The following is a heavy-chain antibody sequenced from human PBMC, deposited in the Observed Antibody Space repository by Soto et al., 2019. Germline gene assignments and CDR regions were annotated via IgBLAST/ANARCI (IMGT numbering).Heavy chain of an antibody. CDR1: GGTFSSYA. Sequence: ASVKVSCKASGGTFSSYAISWVRQAPGQGLEWMGGIIPIFGTANYAQKFQGRVTITADESTSTAYMELSSLRSEDTVVYYCARGLYYYDSSAFDYWGQGTLVTVSS. CDR3: ARGLYYYDSSAFDY. D-gene: IGHD3-22*01. J-gene: IGHJ4*02. CDR2: IIPIFGTA. V-gene: IGHV1-69*13.